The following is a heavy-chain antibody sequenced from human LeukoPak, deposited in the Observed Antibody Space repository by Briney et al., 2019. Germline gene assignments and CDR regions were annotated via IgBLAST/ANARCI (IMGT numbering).Heavy chain of an antibody. J-gene: IGHJ6*03. V-gene: IGHV4-59*01. D-gene: IGHD4-17*01. Sequence: SETLSLTCTVSGGSISSYYWSWIRQPPGKGLEWIGYIYYSGSTNYNPSLKSRVTISVETSKNQFSLKLSSVTAADTAVYYCARALRNYGDYYYYYMDVWGKGTTVTISS. CDR3: ARALRNYGDYYYYYMDV. CDR2: IYYSGST. CDR1: GGSISSYY.